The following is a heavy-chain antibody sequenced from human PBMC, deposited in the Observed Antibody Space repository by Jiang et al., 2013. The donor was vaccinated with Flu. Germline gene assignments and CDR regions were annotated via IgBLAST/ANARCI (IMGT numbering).Heavy chain of an antibody. V-gene: IGHV1-69*06. J-gene: IGHJ5*02. D-gene: IGHD6-19*01. Sequence: SGAEVKKPGSSVKVSCKASGGTFSSFAFSWVRQAPGQGLEWMGGIIPLLGTVNYAPKFQGRVTITADKSTRTAYMELSSLRPEDTAMYYCARDYGGIAVAGTTGISSWFDPWGQGTLVTVSS. CDR3: ARDYGGIAVAGTTGISSWFDP. CDR2: IIPLLGTV. CDR1: GGTFSSFA.